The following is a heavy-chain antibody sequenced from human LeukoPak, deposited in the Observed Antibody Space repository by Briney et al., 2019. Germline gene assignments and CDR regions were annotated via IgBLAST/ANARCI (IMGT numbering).Heavy chain of an antibody. CDR2: IYYTGTA. CDR1: GGSISGYF. J-gene: IGHJ4*02. D-gene: IGHD3-22*01. V-gene: IGHV4-59*12. Sequence: SETLSLTCTVSGGSISGYFWSWIRQPPGEGLQFIGYIYYTGTANYNPSLNSRVTMSVDTSKNQFSLKLSSVTAADTAVYYCARGGGSSGYYYSYWGQGTLVSVSS. CDR3: ARGGGSSGYYYSY.